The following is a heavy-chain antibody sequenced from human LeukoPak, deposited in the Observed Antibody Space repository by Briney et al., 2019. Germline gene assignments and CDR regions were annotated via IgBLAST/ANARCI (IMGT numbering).Heavy chain of an antibody. V-gene: IGHV1-2*06. CDR3: ARVAPNYYDRSGYYHLLGY. Sequence: ASVKVSCKASGYTFTGYYMHWVRQAPGQGLEWMGRINPNSGGTNYAQKFQGRVTMTRDTSISTAYMELSRLRSDDTAVYYCARVAPNYYDRSGYYHLLGYWGQGTLVTVSS. CDR1: GYTFTGYY. J-gene: IGHJ4*02. D-gene: IGHD3-22*01. CDR2: INPNSGGT.